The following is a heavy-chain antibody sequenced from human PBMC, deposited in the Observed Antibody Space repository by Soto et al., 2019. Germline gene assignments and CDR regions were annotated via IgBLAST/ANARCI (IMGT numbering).Heavy chain of an antibody. CDR3: ARGYCGGGGCYLRRDAIDV. V-gene: IGHV3-21*01. Sequence: EVQLVESGGGLVMPGGSLRLSCAAYGFTFSTYHMNWVRQAPGKGQEWVSSINPSSSHIYYADSVRGRFTISRDNSKNSMDLQMNSLRTEDAAVYYCARGYCGGGGCYLRRDAIDVWGQGTMVTVSS. CDR1: GFTFSTYH. D-gene: IGHD2-15*01. J-gene: IGHJ3*01. CDR2: INPSSSHI.